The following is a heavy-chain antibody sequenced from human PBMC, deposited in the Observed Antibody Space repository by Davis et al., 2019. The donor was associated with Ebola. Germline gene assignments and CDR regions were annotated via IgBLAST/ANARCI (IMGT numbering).Heavy chain of an antibody. J-gene: IGHJ5*02. Sequence: PGGSLRLSCAASGFTFSSYSMNWVRQAPGKGLEWVSYISSSSSTIYYADSVKGRFTISRDNAKNSLYLQMNSLRAEDTAVYYCTRTIATNSNWFDPWGQGVLVTVSS. CDR2: ISSSSSTI. CDR1: GFTFSSYS. CDR3: TRTIATNSNWFDP. D-gene: IGHD4/OR15-4a*01. V-gene: IGHV3-48*01.